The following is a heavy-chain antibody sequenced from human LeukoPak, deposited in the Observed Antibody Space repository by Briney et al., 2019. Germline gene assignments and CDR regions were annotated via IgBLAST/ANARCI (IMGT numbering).Heavy chain of an antibody. D-gene: IGHD2-2*02. CDR1: GFTFSTYS. CDR2: INSYSTNI. J-gene: IGHJ4*02. Sequence: PGGSLRLSCAASGFTFSTYSMNWVRQAPGKGLGWVSSINSYSTNIYYADSVKGQFTISRDNAKNSLYLQMNSLRAEDTALYYCARGPYTDYWGQGTLVTVSS. V-gene: IGHV3-21*01. CDR3: ARGPYTDY.